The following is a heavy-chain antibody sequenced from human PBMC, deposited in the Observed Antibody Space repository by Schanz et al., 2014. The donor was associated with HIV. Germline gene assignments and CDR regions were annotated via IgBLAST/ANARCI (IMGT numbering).Heavy chain of an antibody. CDR2: IIPIFGTT. CDR3: ARGIRRGCRSPNCNTGWFDP. D-gene: IGHD2-2*02. CDR1: GGTFSIYA. V-gene: IGHV1-69*01. J-gene: IGHJ5*02. Sequence: QVQLVQSGAEVKKPGSSVKVSCRASGGTFSIYAISWVRQAPGQGLEWMGGIIPIFGTTNYAQKFQGRVTITADESTSTAYMELSGLRSEDTAVYYCARGIRRGCRSPNCNTGWFDPWGQGTLVSVSS.